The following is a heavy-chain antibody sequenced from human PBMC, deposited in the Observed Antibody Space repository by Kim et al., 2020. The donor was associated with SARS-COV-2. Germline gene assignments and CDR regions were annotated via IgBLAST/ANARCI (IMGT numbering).Heavy chain of an antibody. CDR2: INHSGST. J-gene: IGHJ5*02. CDR3: ARVQGDSSSWYQQRRGTVWFDP. CDR1: GGSFSGYY. V-gene: IGHV4-34*01. D-gene: IGHD6-13*01. Sequence: SETLSLTCAVYGGSFSGYYWSWIRHPPGKGLEWIGEINHSGSTNYNPSLKSRVTISVDTSKNQFSLKLSSVTAADTAVYYCARVQGDSSSWYQQRRGTVWFDPWGQGTLVTVSS.